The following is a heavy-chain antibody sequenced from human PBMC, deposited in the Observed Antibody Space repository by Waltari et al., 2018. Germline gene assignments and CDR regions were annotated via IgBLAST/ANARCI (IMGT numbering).Heavy chain of an antibody. CDR2: IIPIFGTA. CDR1: GGTFSSYA. J-gene: IGHJ6*02. D-gene: IGHD6-13*01. Sequence: QVQLVQSGAEVKKPGSSVKVSCKASGGTFSSYAISWVRQAPGQGLEWMGGIIPIFGTANYAQKCQGRVTITTDESTSTAYMELSSLRSEDTAVYYCATPNTGYSSSWLYYYYGMDVWGQGTTVTVSS. CDR3: ATPNTGYSSSWLYYYYGMDV. V-gene: IGHV1-69*05.